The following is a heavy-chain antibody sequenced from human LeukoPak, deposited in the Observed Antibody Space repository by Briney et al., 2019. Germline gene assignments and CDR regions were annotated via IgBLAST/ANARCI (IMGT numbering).Heavy chain of an antibody. J-gene: IGHJ5*02. CDR2: IYYCGST. D-gene: IGHD3-3*01. V-gene: IGHV4-59*01. CDR1: GGSISSYY. CDR3: AREIWRSWFDP. Sequence: SEPLSLTCTVSGGSISSYYWSWIRQPPGKGLEWIGYIYYCGSTNYNPSLKSRVTISVDTSKNQFSLKLSSVTAADTAVYYCAREIWRSWFDPWGQGTLVTVSS.